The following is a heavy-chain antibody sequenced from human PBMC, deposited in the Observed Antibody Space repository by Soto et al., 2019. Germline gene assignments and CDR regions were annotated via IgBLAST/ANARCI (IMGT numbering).Heavy chain of an antibody. CDR1: GGSVSSGSYY. Sequence: SETLSLTCTVSGGSVSSGSYYWSWIRQPPGKGLEWIGYIYYSGSTNYNPSLKSRVTISVDTSKNQFSLKLSSVTAADTAVYYCAREGGYGFDYWGQGTLVTVSS. CDR2: IYYSGST. CDR3: AREGGYGFDY. J-gene: IGHJ4*02. V-gene: IGHV4-61*01. D-gene: IGHD5-18*01.